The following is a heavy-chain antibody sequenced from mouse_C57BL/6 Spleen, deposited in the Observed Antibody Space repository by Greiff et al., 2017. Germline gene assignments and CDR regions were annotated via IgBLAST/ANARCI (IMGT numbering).Heavy chain of an antibody. CDR1: GYAFSSSW. CDR3: ARGSSSFAY. V-gene: IGHV1-82*01. J-gene: IGHJ3*01. CDR2: IYPGDGDT. D-gene: IGHD1-1*01. Sequence: QVQLKQSGPELVKPGASVKISCKASGYAFSSSWMNWVKQRPGTGLEWIGRIYPGDGDTNYNGKFKGKATLTADKSSSTAYMQLSSLTSEDSAVYFCARGSSSFAYWGQGTLVTVSA.